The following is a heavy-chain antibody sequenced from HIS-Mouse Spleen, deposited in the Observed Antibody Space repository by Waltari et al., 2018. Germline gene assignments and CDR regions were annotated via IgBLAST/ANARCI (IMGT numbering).Heavy chain of an antibody. CDR3: ARRRSYFDY. CDR2: RSYDGSNK. V-gene: IGHV3-30-3*01. J-gene: IGHJ4*02. CDR1: GFTFSSYA. Sequence: QVQLVESGGGVVQPGRSLRLSCAASGFTFSSYAMHWVRQAPGKGVEWVAVRSYDGSNKYYADSVKGRFTISRDNSKNTLYLQMNSLRAEDTAVYYCARRRSYFDYWGQGTLVTVSS.